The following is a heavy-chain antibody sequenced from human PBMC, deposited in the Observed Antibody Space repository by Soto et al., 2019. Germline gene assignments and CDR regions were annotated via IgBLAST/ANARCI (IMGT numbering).Heavy chain of an antibody. Sequence: PGGSLRLSCAASGFTFSDYYMILIRQAPGKGLEWVSYISSSGSTIYYADSVKGRFTISRDNVKNSLYLQMNSLRAEDTAVYYCARDLKYQLLNDAFDIWGQGTMVTVS. CDR3: ARDLKYQLLNDAFDI. V-gene: IGHV3-11*01. CDR2: ISSSGSTI. J-gene: IGHJ3*02. D-gene: IGHD2-2*01. CDR1: GFTFSDYY.